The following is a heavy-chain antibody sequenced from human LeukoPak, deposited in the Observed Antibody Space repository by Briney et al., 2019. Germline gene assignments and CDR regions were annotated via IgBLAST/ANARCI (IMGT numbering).Heavy chain of an antibody. Sequence: PGGSLRLSCAASGFTFSSYWMHWVRQAPGQGLVWVSRINSDGSSTSYADFVRGVFTTSRANAKNSLYLQMNSLRAEDTAVYYCAIVRLLDLNWFDPWGQGTLVTVSS. D-gene: IGHD3-22*01. CDR2: INSDGSST. J-gene: IGHJ5*02. V-gene: IGHV3-74*01. CDR1: GFTFSSYW. CDR3: AIVRLLDLNWFDP.